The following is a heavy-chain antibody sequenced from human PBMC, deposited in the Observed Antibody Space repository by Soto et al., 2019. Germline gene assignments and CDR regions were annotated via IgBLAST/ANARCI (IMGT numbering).Heavy chain of an antibody. CDR3: GRVGNGEGYY. Sequence: EVQLVESGGDLVQPGGSLRLSCAASRFTFSNYPMYWVRQTPGKGLVWVSRISSDGRSTIYADSVKGRFTISRDNARNTLYLQMNTLRAEDTAVYYCGRVGNGEGYYWGQGILVTVSS. D-gene: IGHD2-8*01. CDR2: ISSDGRST. V-gene: IGHV3-74*01. J-gene: IGHJ4*02. CDR1: RFTFSNYP.